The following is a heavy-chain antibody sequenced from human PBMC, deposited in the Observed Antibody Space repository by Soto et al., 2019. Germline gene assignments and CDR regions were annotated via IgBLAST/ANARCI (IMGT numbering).Heavy chain of an antibody. J-gene: IGHJ4*02. V-gene: IGHV4-34*01. CDR2: INHSGST. CDR1: CGSFSGYY. CDR3: ARVFRPRYYDSSGYPDY. D-gene: IGHD3-22*01. Sequence: SETLSLTCAVYCGSFSGYYWSWIRQPPGKGLEWIGEINHSGSTNYNPSLKSRVTISVDTSKNQFSLKLSSVTAADTAVYYCARVFRPRYYDSSGYPDYWGQGTLVTVSS.